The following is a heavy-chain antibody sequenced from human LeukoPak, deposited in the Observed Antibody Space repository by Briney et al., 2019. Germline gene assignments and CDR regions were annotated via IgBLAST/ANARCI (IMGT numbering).Heavy chain of an antibody. CDR1: GYTLTSYG. CDR2: ISAYNGNT. V-gene: IGHV1-18*01. Sequence: ASVKVSCKASGYTLTSYGISWVRQAPGQGLEWMGWISAYNGNTNYAQKLQGRVTMTTDTSTSTAYMELRSLRSDDTAVYYCARDRGYYDYVWGSYRPIDYWGQGTLVTVSS. J-gene: IGHJ4*02. D-gene: IGHD3-16*02. CDR3: ARDRGYYDYVWGSYRPIDY.